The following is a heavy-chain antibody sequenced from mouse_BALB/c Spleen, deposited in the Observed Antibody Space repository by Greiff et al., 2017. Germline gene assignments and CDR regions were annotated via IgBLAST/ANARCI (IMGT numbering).Heavy chain of an antibody. J-gene: IGHJ2*01. CDR1: GFSLTSYD. V-gene: IGHV2-9-2*01. Sequence: QVQLKESGPGLVAPSQSLSITCTVSGFSLTSYDISWIRQPPGKGLEWLGVIWTGGGTNYNSAFMSRLSISKDNSKSQVFLKMNSLQTDDTAIYYCVRDRETGTDYWGQGTTLTVSS. D-gene: IGHD4-1*01. CDR2: IWTGGGT. CDR3: VRDRETGTDY.